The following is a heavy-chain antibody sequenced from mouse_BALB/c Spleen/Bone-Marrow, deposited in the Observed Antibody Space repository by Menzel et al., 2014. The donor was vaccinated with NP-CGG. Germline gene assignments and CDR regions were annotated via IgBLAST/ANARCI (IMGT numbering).Heavy chain of an antibody. J-gene: IGHJ3*01. V-gene: IGHV1S56*01. CDR1: GYTFTSYY. CDR3: ARGGYDGAWFAY. CDR2: IYPGNVNT. D-gene: IGHD2-14*01. Sequence: QVQLQQSGPELVKPGASVRISCKASGYTFTSYYIHWVKQRPGQGLEWIGWIYPGNVNTNYNEKFKAKATLTADESSSTAYMQLSSLTSEDSAVYFCARGGYDGAWFAYWGQGTLVTVSA.